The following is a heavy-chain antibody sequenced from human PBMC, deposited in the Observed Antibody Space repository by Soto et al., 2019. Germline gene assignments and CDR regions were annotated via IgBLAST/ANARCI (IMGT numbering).Heavy chain of an antibody. Sequence: GGSLRLSCAASGFNLGSYWMRWVRQAPGKGLVWVSRINDYGTTINYAESVEGRFTISRDDAKSEVYLQMNNLRAEDTAVYYCARGGLEPLDYWGQGALVTVSS. D-gene: IGHD1-1*01. CDR3: ARGGLEPLDY. J-gene: IGHJ4*02. CDR2: INDYGTTI. V-gene: IGHV3-74*01. CDR1: GFNLGSYW.